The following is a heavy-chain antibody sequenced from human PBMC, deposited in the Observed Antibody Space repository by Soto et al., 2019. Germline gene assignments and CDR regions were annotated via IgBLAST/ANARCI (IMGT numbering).Heavy chain of an antibody. CDR2: INPSGGST. V-gene: IGHV1-46*01. Sequence: ASVKVSCKASGYTFTSYYMHWVRQAPGQGLEWMGIINPSGGSTSYAQKFQGRVTMTRDTSTSTVYMELSSLRSEDTAVYYCAREGIENLRDGYNDYFDYWGQGTLVTVSS. CDR1: GYTFTSYY. CDR3: AREGIENLRDGYNDYFDY. J-gene: IGHJ4*02. D-gene: IGHD5-18*01.